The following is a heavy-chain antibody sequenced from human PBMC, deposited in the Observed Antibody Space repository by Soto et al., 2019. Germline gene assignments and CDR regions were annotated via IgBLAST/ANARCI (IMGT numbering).Heavy chain of an antibody. CDR2: IWYDGSNK. CDR1: GFTFSSYG. J-gene: IGHJ4*02. CDR3: ARDPTGSYYFDY. V-gene: IGHV3-33*01. Sequence: QVQLVESGGGVVQPGRSLRLSCAASGFTFSSYGMHWVRQAPGKGLEWVAVIWYDGSNKYYADSVKGRFTISRDNSKNTLYLQMNSLRAEDTAVYYCARDPTGSYYFDYLGQGTLVTVSS. D-gene: IGHD4-17*01.